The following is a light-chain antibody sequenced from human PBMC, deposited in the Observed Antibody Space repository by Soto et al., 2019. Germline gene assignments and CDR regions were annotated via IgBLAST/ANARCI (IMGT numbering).Light chain of an antibody. Sequence: DIQMTQSPSSLSASVGDRVTITCRASQSISRFVNWYQQKPGKAPKLLIYAASSLQSGVPSRFSGSGSGTDCTRTISSLQPEDFATYYCQQSYSTPPTFGQGTKVDIK. CDR2: AAS. CDR1: QSISRF. J-gene: IGKJ1*01. CDR3: QQSYSTPPT. V-gene: IGKV1-39*01.